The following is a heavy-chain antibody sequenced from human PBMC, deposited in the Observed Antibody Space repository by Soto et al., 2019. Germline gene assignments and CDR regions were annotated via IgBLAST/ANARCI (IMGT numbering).Heavy chain of an antibody. CDR1: C. CDR2: IYSGGST. Sequence: CVSRIIKTQRKGLEWVLVIYSGGSTYYADSVKGRFTISRDNSKNTLYLQMNSLRAEDTAVYYCARDRRGYSYARLVIPGYFYGTEV. CDR3: ARDRRGYSYARLVIPGYFYGTEV. V-gene: IGHV3-66*01. J-gene: IGHJ6*01. D-gene: IGHD5-18*01.